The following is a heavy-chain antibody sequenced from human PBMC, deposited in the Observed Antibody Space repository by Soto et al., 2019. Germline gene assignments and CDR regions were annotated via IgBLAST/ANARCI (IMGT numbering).Heavy chain of an antibody. CDR2: IIPIFGTA. CDR3: ARDTRGYGGNSPSPYYYYYYGMDV. Sequence: SVKVSCKASGGTFSSYAISWVRQAPGQGLEWMGGIIPIFGTANYAQKFQGRVTITADESTSTAYMELSSLRSEDTAVYYCARDTRGYGGNSPSPYYYYYYGMDVWGQGTTVTVSS. J-gene: IGHJ6*02. D-gene: IGHD2-21*02. V-gene: IGHV1-69*13. CDR1: GGTFSSYA.